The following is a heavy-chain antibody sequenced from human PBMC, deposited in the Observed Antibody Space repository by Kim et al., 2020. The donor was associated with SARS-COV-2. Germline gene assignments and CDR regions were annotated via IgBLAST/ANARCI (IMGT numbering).Heavy chain of an antibody. D-gene: IGHD4-17*01. CDR3: AKETATVKTPGIDY. Sequence: GGSLRLSCAASGFTFSTYAMSWVRQAPGKGLEWVSAISGSGGRTYYADSVKGRFTISRDNSKNTLYLQMNSLRAEDTAVYYCAKETATVKTPGIDYWGQGTPVTVSS. J-gene: IGHJ4*02. CDR1: GFTFSTYA. CDR2: ISGSGGRT. V-gene: IGHV3-23*01.